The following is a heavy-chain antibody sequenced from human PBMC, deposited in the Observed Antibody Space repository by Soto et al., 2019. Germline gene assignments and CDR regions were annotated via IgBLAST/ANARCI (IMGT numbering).Heavy chain of an antibody. CDR3: ATLELVAVS. D-gene: IGHD1-7*01. J-gene: IGHJ4*02. CDR2: IYHGGST. Sequence: QVQLQASGPGLVRPSETLSLTCAVSGGSITSINWWSWVRQSPEKGLEWIGEIYHGGSTKYVTSLESRLTMSTDKSQNQSSLRMSSVTAADTAVYYSATLELVAVSGGTGILVTFS. CDR1: GGSITSINW. V-gene: IGHV4-4*02.